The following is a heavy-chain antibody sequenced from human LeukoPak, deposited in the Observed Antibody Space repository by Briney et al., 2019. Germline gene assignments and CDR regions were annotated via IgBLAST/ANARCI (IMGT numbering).Heavy chain of an antibody. CDR1: GFTFDDYA. CDR3: AINGGGDSGYGNFDY. V-gene: IGHV3-9*01. J-gene: IGHJ4*02. CDR2: INWNSDSI. D-gene: IGHD5-12*01. Sequence: GRSLRLSCAVSGFTFDDYAMHWVRQVPGKGLEWVSGINWNSDSIGYADSVKGRFTTSRDNAKNSLYLQMNSLRAEDTAFYYCAINGGGDSGYGNFDYWGQGPLVTVSS.